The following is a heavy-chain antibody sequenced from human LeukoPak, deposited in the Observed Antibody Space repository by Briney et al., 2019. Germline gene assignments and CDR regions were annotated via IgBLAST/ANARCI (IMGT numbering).Heavy chain of an antibody. J-gene: IGHJ3*02. D-gene: IGHD3-3*01. V-gene: IGHV3-23*01. CDR3: ARELPWITIFEGAFDI. CDR2: ISGSGGST. Sequence: QAGGSLRLSCAASGFTFSSYAMSWVRQAPGKGLEWVSGISGSGGSTYYADSVKGRFTISRDNSKNSLYLQMNSLRVEDTAVYYCARELPWITIFEGAFDIWGQGTMVTVSS. CDR1: GFTFSSYA.